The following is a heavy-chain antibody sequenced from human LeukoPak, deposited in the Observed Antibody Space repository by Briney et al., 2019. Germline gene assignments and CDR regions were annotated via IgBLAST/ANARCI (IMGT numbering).Heavy chain of an antibody. CDR2: IDHTGST. Sequence: SETLSLTCTVSDDSITIYYWTWIRQPPGKGLEWIGYIDHTGSTNYNPSLNSRVTISRDTSKNHFSLELSSVTAADTAVYYCARDSGTTGEVKFDPWGQGTLVTVSS. CDR3: ARDSGTTGEVKFDP. J-gene: IGHJ5*02. D-gene: IGHD1-7*01. V-gene: IGHV4-59*01. CDR1: DDSITIYY.